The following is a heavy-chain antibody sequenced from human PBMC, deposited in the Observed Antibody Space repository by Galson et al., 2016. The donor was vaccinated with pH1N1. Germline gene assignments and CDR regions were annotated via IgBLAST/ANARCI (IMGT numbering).Heavy chain of an antibody. CDR3: ARDSRGGNWKYGMDV. CDR2: ISAYNGNT. Sequence: SVKVSCKASGYTFTRYGITWVRQAPGQGLEWMGWISAYNGNTKYAQKVQGRVTMTTDTSTSTAYMELRTLRSDDTAAYYCARDSRGGNWKYGMDVWGQGTTVTVSS. V-gene: IGHV1-18*01. J-gene: IGHJ6*02. D-gene: IGHD2-15*01. CDR1: GYTFTRYG.